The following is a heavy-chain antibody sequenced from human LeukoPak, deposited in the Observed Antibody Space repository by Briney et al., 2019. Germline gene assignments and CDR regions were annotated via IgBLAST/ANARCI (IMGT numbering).Heavy chain of an antibody. CDR1: GYTFTSYY. D-gene: IGHD2-2*01. J-gene: IGHJ4*02. CDR2: INPSGGST. CDR3: AREGYCSSTSCPTFDY. V-gene: IGHV1-46*01. Sequence: VASVKVSCKASGYTFTSYYMHWVRQAPGQGLEWMGIINPSGGSTSYAQKFQGRVTMTRDMSTSTVYMELSSLRSEDTAVYYCAREGYCSSTSCPTFDYWGQGTLVTVSS.